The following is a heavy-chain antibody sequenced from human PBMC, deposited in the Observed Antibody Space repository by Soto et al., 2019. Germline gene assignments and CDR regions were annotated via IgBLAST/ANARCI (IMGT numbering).Heavy chain of an antibody. V-gene: IGHV1-69*02. D-gene: IGHD1-26*01. CDR3: ARGGSRWEPLDY. CDR2: IIPILGIA. Sequence: QVQLVQSGAEVKKPGSSVKVSCKASGGTFSSYTISWVRQAPGQGLEWMGRIIPILGIANYAQKFQGRVTITADKSTSPAYMELSSLRSEDTAVYYCARGGSRWEPLDYWGQGTLVTVSS. CDR1: GGTFSSYT. J-gene: IGHJ4*02.